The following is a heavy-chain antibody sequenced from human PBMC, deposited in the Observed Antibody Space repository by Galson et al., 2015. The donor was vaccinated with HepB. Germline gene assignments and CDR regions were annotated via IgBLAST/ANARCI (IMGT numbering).Heavy chain of an antibody. CDR1: GFTFSSYG. Sequence: SLRLSCAASGFTFSSYGMHWVRQAPGKGLEWVAVISYDGSNKYYADSVKGRFTISRDNSKNTLYLQMNSLRAEDTAVYYCAKPELGYYDSSGYYRWDYFDYWGQGTLVTVSS. J-gene: IGHJ4*02. D-gene: IGHD3-22*01. CDR2: ISYDGSNK. CDR3: AKPELGYYDSSGYYRWDYFDY. V-gene: IGHV3-30*18.